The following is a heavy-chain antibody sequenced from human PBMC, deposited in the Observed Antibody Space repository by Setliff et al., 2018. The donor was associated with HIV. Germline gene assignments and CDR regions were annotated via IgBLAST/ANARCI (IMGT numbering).Heavy chain of an antibody. CDR2: INHSGST. CDR1: GGSFSNYY. CDR3: ARGLSITVFGVVRTGYYMGV. J-gene: IGHJ6*03. Sequence: SETLSLTCAVYGGSFSNYYWSWIRQLPGKGLEWIGEINHSGSTNYNPSLKSRVTMSVDTSKSQFSLNLTSVTAADTAVYYCARGLSITVFGVVRTGYYMGVWGKGTTVTVSS. V-gene: IGHV4-34*01. D-gene: IGHD3-3*01.